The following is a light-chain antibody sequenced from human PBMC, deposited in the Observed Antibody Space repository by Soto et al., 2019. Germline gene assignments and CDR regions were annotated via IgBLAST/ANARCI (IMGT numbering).Light chain of an antibody. Sequence: EIVMTQSPATLSVSPGQRATLSCRASQSVSSNLAWYQQKPGQAPRLLIYGASSRATSVQARFIGSGSGTEFTLTINSLQSEDFAVYSCQQYNELPPSITVGQGTRLEMK. CDR1: QSVSSN. V-gene: IGKV3-15*01. CDR3: QQYNELPPSIT. J-gene: IGKJ5*01. CDR2: GAS.